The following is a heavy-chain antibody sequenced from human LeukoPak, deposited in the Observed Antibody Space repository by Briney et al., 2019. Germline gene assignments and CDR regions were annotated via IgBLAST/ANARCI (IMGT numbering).Heavy chain of an antibody. CDR3: ARVLRGKGDGGPFDY. CDR2: IYYSGST. D-gene: IGHD4-23*01. Sequence: SETLSLTCTVSGGSISSSSYYWGWIRQPPGKGLEWIGSIYYSGSTYYNPSLKSRVTISVDTSKNQFSLKLSSVTAADTAVYYCARVLRGKGDGGPFDYWGQGTLVTVSS. V-gene: IGHV4-39*07. CDR1: GGSISSSSYY. J-gene: IGHJ4*02.